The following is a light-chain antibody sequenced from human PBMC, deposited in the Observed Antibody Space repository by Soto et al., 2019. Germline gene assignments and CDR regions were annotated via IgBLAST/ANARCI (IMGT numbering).Light chain of an antibody. J-gene: IGKJ1*01. Sequence: EIVLTQSPAILSLSPGERATLSCRASQSVGSYLAWYQQKPGQTPRLLIYDASNRATDIPAKFSGSGSGTDFTLTISSLEPEDFAVYYCQQRSNWPVTFGQGTRVEIK. CDR3: QQRSNWPVT. CDR2: DAS. CDR1: QSVGSY. V-gene: IGKV3-11*01.